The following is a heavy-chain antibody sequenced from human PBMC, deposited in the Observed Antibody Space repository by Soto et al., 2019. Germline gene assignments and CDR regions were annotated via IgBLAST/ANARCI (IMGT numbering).Heavy chain of an antibody. V-gene: IGHV4-31*03. CDR3: ASSVAGDYYFDY. Sequence: SETLSLTCTVSGGSISSGGYYWSWIRQHPRKGLEWIGYIYYSGSTYYNPSLKSRVTISVDTSKNQFSLKLSSVTAADTAVYYCASSVAGDYYFDYWGQGTLVTVSS. J-gene: IGHJ4*02. D-gene: IGHD6-19*01. CDR1: GGSISSGGYY. CDR2: IYYSGST.